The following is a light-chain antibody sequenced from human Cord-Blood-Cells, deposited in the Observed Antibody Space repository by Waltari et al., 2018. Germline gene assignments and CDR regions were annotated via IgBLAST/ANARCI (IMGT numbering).Light chain of an antibody. CDR1: QSVRSY. V-gene: IGKV3-11*01. CDR3: QQRSNWHRT. J-gene: IGKJ1*01. CDR2: DAS. Sequence: EIVLTQSPATLSLSPGERATLSCRASQSVRSYLAWYQQKPGQAPRLLIYDASNRATGIPARFSGSGSGTDFTLTISSLEPEDFAVYYCQQRSNWHRTFGQGTNVEIK.